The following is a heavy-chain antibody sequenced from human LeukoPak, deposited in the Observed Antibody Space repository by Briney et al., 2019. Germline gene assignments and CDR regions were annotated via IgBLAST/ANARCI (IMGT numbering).Heavy chain of an antibody. J-gene: IGHJ3*02. CDR2: INPSGGST. D-gene: IGHD3-22*01. V-gene: IGHV1-46*01. CDR3: ARTKPYYYDSSGYSYAFDI. Sequence: GASVKVSCKASGYTFTSYYMHWVRQAPGQGLEWMGIINPSGGSTSYAQKFQGRVTMTRDMSTSTVYMELSSLRSEDTAVYYCARTKPYYYDSSGYSYAFDIWGQGTMVTVSS. CDR1: GYTFTSYY.